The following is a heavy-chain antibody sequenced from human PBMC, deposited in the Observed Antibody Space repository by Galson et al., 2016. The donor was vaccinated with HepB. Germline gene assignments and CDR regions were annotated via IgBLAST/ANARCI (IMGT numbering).Heavy chain of an antibody. CDR3: ARGFFYYYYGLDV. V-gene: IGHV4-61*03. J-gene: IGHJ6*02. Sequence: PSLKSRVTISIDTSKNHFYLKLRSVSTADTAVYYCARGFFYYYYGLDVWGQGTTVTVSS.